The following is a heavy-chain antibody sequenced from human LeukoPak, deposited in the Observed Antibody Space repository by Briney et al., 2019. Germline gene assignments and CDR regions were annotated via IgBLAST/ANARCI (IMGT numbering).Heavy chain of an antibody. CDR2: IWYDGSNK. J-gene: IGHJ3*02. CDR1: GFTFSSYG. Sequence: GGSLRLSCAASGFTFSSYGMHWVRQAPGKGLEWVAVIWYDGSNKYYADSVKGRFTISRDNSKNTLYPQMNSLRAEDTAVYYCARERRSSWYPYDAFDIWGQGTMVTVSS. CDR3: ARERRSSWYPYDAFDI. D-gene: IGHD6-13*01. V-gene: IGHV3-33*01.